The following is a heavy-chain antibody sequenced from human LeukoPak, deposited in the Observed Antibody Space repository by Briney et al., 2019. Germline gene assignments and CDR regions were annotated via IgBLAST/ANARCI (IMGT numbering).Heavy chain of an antibody. D-gene: IGHD3-22*01. CDR2: IYTSGST. Sequence: SQTLSLTCTVSGGSISSGSYYWSWIRQPAGKGLEWIGRIYTSGSTNYNPSLKSRVTMSVDTPKNQFSLKLSSVTAADTAVYYCARDTANYYDLPRFDYWGQGTLVTVSS. J-gene: IGHJ4*02. CDR1: GGSISSGSYY. CDR3: ARDTANYYDLPRFDY. V-gene: IGHV4-61*02.